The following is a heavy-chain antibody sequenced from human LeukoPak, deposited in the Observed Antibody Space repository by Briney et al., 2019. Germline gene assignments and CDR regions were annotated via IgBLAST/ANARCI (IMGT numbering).Heavy chain of an antibody. J-gene: IGHJ4*02. Sequence: GGSLRLSCAGSGFTFSSYWMTWVRQAPGKGLEWVANIKQDGTEKYYVDSVKGRFTISRDNAQNSLFLQVNSLRAEDTAVYYCARPRDSGWSKTLDYWGQGTLVTVSS. CDR1: GFTFSSYW. CDR3: ARPRDSGWSKTLDY. V-gene: IGHV3-7*03. CDR2: IKQDGTEK. D-gene: IGHD6-13*01.